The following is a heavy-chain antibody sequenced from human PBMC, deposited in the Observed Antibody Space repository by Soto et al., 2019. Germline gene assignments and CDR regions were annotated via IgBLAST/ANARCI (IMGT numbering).Heavy chain of an antibody. V-gene: IGHV4-59*01. D-gene: IGHD3-9*01. Sequence: PSETLSLTCTVSGGSISGYYWSWIRQPPGKALEWIGYTFYSGSTKYNPSLKSRATISVDTSKTHFSLNLSSVTTADTAVYYCARDKGRYDYGMDVWGQGTTVTVS. CDR3: ARDKGRYDYGMDV. J-gene: IGHJ6*02. CDR2: TFYSGST. CDR1: GGSISGYY.